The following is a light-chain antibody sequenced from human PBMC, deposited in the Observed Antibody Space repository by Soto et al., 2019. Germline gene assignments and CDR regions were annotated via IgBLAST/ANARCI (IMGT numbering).Light chain of an antibody. Sequence: EIVLTQSPCTLSLPPGERATLSCRASQRVSSGYLAWYQQKPGQAPRLLIYGASNRATDIPDRFSGRGSGTDFTLTISRLEPEDFAVYYCQQYGSSPPSSTFGQGTRLEI. CDR3: QQYGSSPPSST. CDR2: GAS. V-gene: IGKV3-20*01. J-gene: IGKJ5*01. CDR1: QRVSSGY.